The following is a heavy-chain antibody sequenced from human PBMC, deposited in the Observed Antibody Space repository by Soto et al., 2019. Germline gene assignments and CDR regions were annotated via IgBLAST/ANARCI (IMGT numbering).Heavy chain of an antibody. CDR3: AKPVVVTARAFDY. CDR2: INPNSGGT. D-gene: IGHD2-21*02. Sequence: GASVKVSCKASGYTFTGYYMHWVRQAPGQGLEWMGWINPNSGGTNYAQKFQGRVTMTRDTLYLQMNSLRAEDTAVYYCAKPVVVTARAFDYWGQGTLVTVSS. V-gene: IGHV1-2*02. J-gene: IGHJ4*02. CDR1: GYTFTGYY.